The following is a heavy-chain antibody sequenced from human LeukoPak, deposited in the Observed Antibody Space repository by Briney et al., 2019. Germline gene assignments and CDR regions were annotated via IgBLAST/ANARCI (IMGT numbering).Heavy chain of an antibody. J-gene: IGHJ4*02. V-gene: IGHV4-61*01. Sequence: PSETLSLTCTVSGGSANSDNYYWSWIRQPPGKGLGWIGYIYYSATTNYNPSLKSRVTISVDASKNQFSLKLSSVTAADTAVYYCARANIWGSTGYSYWGQGTLVTVSS. CDR1: GGSANSDNYY. CDR3: ARANIWGSTGYSY. D-gene: IGHD3-9*01. CDR2: IYYSATT.